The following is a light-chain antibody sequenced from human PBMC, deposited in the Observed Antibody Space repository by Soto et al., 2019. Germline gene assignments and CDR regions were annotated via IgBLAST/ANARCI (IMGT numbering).Light chain of an antibody. CDR3: SSYTSSPTLFV. Sequence: QSVLAQPASVSGSPGQSITITCTGTSSDVGGYNYVSWYQQHPGKATKLVIFEVSIRPSGVSFRFSGSKSGNTASLTISGLQTEDEADYSCSSYTSSPTLFVFGSGTKVTVL. V-gene: IGLV2-14*01. J-gene: IGLJ1*01. CDR1: SSDVGGYNY. CDR2: EVS.